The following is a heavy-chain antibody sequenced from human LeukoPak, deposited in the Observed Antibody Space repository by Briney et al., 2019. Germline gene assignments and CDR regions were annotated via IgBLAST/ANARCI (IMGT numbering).Heavy chain of an antibody. V-gene: IGHV3-21*01. CDR2: ISTSSIYI. J-gene: IGHJ4*02. CDR1: GFTFNRYS. CDR3: ARGADNSGSFVILDY. Sequence: PGGSLRLSCAASGFTFNRYSMNWVRQAPGKGLEWLSSISTSSIYIYSADSVKGRFTISRDNAKNSLYLQMNRRRAEETAVYYCARGADNSGSFVILDYWGQGTLVTVSS. D-gene: IGHD3-10*01.